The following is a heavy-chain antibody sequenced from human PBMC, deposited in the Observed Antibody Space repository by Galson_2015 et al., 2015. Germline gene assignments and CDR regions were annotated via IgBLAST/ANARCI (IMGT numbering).Heavy chain of an antibody. Sequence: LRLSCAASGFTFSSYSMHWVRQAPGKGLEWVSSISSSSSYIYYADSVKGRFTISRDNAKNSLYLQMNSLRAEDTAVYYCARDWGEWRDYGMDVWGQGTTVTVSS. CDR2: ISSSSSYI. V-gene: IGHV3-21*01. CDR1: GFTFSSYS. CDR3: ARDWGEWRDYGMDV. J-gene: IGHJ6*02. D-gene: IGHD3-16*01.